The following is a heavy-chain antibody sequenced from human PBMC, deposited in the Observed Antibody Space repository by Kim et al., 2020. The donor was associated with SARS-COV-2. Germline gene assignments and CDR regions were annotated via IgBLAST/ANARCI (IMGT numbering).Heavy chain of an antibody. CDR1: GYTFSTYA. CDR3: ARELGIEVVGTRGWPD. Sequence: ASVKVSYKASGYTFSTYAMNWVRQAPGQGPEWMGWISTATGTATYALGFTGRFVFSLDTSVSTAYLQISSLKTEDTAIYYCARELGIEVVGTRGWPDWGQ. CDR2: ISTATGTA. V-gene: IGHV7-4-1*02. J-gene: IGHJ1*01. D-gene: IGHD6-19*01.